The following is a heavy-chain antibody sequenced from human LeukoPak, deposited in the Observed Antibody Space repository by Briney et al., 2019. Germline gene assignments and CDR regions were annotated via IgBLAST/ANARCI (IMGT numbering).Heavy chain of an antibody. V-gene: IGHV4-4*07. Sequence: SETLSLTCTVSGGSISSYYWSWIQQPAGKGLEWIGRIYTSGSTNYNPSLKSRVTMSVDTSKNQFSLKLSSVTAADTAVYYCARGTHLGYCSSTSCFTYDYWGQGTLVTVSS. CDR3: ARGTHLGYCSSTSCFTYDY. D-gene: IGHD2-2*01. J-gene: IGHJ4*02. CDR2: IYTSGST. CDR1: GGSISSYY.